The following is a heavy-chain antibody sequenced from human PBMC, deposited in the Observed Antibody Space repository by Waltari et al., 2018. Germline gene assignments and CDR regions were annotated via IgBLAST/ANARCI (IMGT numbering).Heavy chain of an antibody. CDR2: ILHDGSNK. Sequence: QVQLVESGGGVVQPGRSLRLSCAASGFPFSTYALHRVRQAPGKGLEWVAVILHDGSNKYYADSVKGRFTISRDNSKNTLYLQMNSLRAEDTATYFCARDRQSGGFRYDYWGQGTLVTVSS. CDR1: GFPFSTYA. V-gene: IGHV3-30*01. CDR3: ARDRQSGGFRYDY. D-gene: IGHD1-1*01. J-gene: IGHJ4*02.